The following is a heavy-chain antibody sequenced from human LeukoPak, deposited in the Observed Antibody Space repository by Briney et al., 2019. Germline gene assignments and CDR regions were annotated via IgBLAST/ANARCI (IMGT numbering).Heavy chain of an antibody. J-gene: IGHJ4*02. CDR2: ISSRSSYT. CDR3: AREPDTAMDDY. V-gene: IGHV3-21*01. CDR1: GFTFSSYS. D-gene: IGHD5-18*01. Sequence: GGSLRLSXXASGFTFSSYSMNWVRQAPGKGLEWVSSISSRSSYTYYADSVKGRFTISRDNAKNSLYLQMNSLRAEDTAVYYCAREPDTAMDDYWGQGTLVTVSS.